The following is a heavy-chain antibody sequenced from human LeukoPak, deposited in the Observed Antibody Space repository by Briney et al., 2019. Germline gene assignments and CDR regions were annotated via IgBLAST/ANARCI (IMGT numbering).Heavy chain of an antibody. CDR3: AADVIPGPKGFDP. V-gene: IGHV1-58*02. D-gene: IGHD2-21*01. CDR2: IVVGSGNT. Sequence: SMKVSCKASGFTFTGFAIQWVRQARGQRLEWIGWIVVGSGNTKYAQKFQGRVTITRDMSTSTAYMELNSPRSEDSAVYYCAADVIPGPKGFDPWGQGTLVTVSS. J-gene: IGHJ5*02. CDR1: GFTFTGFA.